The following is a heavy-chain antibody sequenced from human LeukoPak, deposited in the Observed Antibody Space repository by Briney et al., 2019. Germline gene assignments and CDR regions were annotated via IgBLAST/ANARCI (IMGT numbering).Heavy chain of an antibody. CDR1: GFTFSHHN. V-gene: IGHV3-48*01. CDR2: ISSSGNTI. Sequence: PGGSLRLSCAASGFTFSHHNMNWVRQVPGKGLESVSYISSSGNTIYYADSVKGRFTISRDNSKNTLYLQMNSLRAEDTAVYYCAKDPRSYGSGSYFAYWGQGTLVTVSS. CDR3: AKDPRSYGSGSYFAY. D-gene: IGHD3-10*01. J-gene: IGHJ4*02.